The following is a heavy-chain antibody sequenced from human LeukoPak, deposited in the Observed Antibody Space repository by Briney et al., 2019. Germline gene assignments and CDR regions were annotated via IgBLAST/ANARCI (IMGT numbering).Heavy chain of an antibody. D-gene: IGHD3-22*01. J-gene: IGHJ6*02. CDR2: VSYLGDDQ. V-gene: IGHV3-30*18. CDR3: AKDRSSGPHYYYGMDV. Sequence: GGSLRLSCAASGFTFSSYGIHWVRQSPGKGLEWVAVVSYLGDDQFYTESVKGRFTISRDNSKKTVFLQMNSLRGEDTAVYYCAKDRSSGPHYYYGMDVWGRGTTVIVSS. CDR1: GFTFSSYG.